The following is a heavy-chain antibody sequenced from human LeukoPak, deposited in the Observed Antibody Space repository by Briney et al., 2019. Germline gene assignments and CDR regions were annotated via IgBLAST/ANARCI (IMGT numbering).Heavy chain of an antibody. V-gene: IGHV3-23*01. J-gene: IGHJ4*02. Sequence: PGGSLRLSCAASGFTFSTYAMNWVRQAPGKGLEWVSAISGSGGSTYYADSVKGRFTISRDNSKNSLYLQMNSLRAEDTAVYYCAREGYDFWSGYYTDYWGQGTLVTVSS. D-gene: IGHD3-3*01. CDR1: GFTFSTYA. CDR3: AREGYDFWSGYYTDY. CDR2: ISGSGGST.